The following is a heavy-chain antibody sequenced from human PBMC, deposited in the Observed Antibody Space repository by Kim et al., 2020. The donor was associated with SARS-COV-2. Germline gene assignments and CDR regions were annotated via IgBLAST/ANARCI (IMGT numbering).Heavy chain of an antibody. CDR2: ISYDGSIK. D-gene: IGHD3-3*01. CDR1: GFTFNNYA. Sequence: GGSLRLSCGASGFTFNNYAMHWVRQAPGKGLEWVAAISYDGSIKYYADSVKGQFTVSRDSSHNTLYLQMRSLRPEDTALYYCAKSSALFWSVHVLNDFD. V-gene: IGHV3-30*18. J-gene: IGHJ3*01. CDR3: AKSSALFWSVHVLNDFD.